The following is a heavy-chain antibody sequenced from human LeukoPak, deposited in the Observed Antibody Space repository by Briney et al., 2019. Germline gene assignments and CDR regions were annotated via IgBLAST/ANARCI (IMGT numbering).Heavy chain of an antibody. CDR1: GGSISSGDYY. CDR2: IYYSGST. V-gene: IGHV4-30-4*01. D-gene: IGHD3-3*01. Sequence: SETLSLTCTVSGGSISSGDYYWSWIRQPPGKGLEWIGYIYYSGSTYYNPSLKSRVTISVDTSKNQFSLKLNSVTAADTAMYYCQSRFLEWLLDYWGQGTLVTVSS. CDR3: QSRFLEWLLDY. J-gene: IGHJ4*02.